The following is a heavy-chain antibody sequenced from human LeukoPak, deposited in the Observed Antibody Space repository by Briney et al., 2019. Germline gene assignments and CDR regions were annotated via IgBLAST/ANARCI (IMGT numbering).Heavy chain of an antibody. J-gene: IGHJ4*02. D-gene: IGHD7-27*01. CDR1: GFTFTNYY. CDR2: ISSSGTAI. V-gene: IGHV3-11*01. CDR3: ARRPPTNWGLDY. Sequence: GGSLRLSCVASGFTFTNYYMSWIRQTPGQGLEWISHISSSGTAIYYADSVKGRFTISRDNSKNTLYLQMNSLRAEDTAVYYCARRPPTNWGLDYWGQGTLVTVSS.